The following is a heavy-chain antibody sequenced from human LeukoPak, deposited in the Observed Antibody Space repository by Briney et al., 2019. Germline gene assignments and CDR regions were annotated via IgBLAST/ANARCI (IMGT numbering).Heavy chain of an antibody. CDR2: IYYSGST. D-gene: IGHD3-22*01. CDR1: GGSISSSSYN. V-gene: IGHV4-39*01. J-gene: IGHJ4*02. Sequence: PSETLSLTCTVSGGSISSSSYNWGWIRQPPGKGLEWLGSIYYSGSTSYNPSLKSRVTISVDPSKNQPSLKLSSATAADTAVYYCARLGQGDSSGYYLDYWGQGTLVTVSS. CDR3: ARLGQGDSSGYYLDY.